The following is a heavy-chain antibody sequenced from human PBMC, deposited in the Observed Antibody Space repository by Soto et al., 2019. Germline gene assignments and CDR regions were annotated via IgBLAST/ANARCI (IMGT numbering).Heavy chain of an antibody. CDR2: ISAYNGNT. D-gene: IGHD2-2*01. V-gene: IGHV1-18*01. Sequence: GASVKVSCKASGYTFTSYGISWVRQAPGQGLEWKGWISAYNGNTNYAQKLQGRVTMTTDTSTSTAYMELRSLRSDDTSVYYCARGGYCSSTSCSYYMDVWGKGTTVTVSS. J-gene: IGHJ6*03. CDR3: ARGGYCSSTSCSYYMDV. CDR1: GYTFTSYG.